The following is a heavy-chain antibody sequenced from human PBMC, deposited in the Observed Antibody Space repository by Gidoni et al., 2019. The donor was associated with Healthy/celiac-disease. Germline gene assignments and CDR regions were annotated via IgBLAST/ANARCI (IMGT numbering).Heavy chain of an antibody. CDR2: INPNSGGT. V-gene: IGHV1-2*06. J-gene: IGHJ4*02. Sequence: QVQLVQSGAAVTKPGASVKVSYKASGYTFTGYYMHWVRQAPGQGLEWMGRINPNSGGTNYAQKFQGRVTMTRDMSISTAYMELSRLRSDDTAVYYCASSNPITFGGVIVPLAFDYWGQGTLVTVSS. CDR3: ASSNPITFGGVIVPLAFDY. D-gene: IGHD3-16*02. CDR1: GYTFTGYY.